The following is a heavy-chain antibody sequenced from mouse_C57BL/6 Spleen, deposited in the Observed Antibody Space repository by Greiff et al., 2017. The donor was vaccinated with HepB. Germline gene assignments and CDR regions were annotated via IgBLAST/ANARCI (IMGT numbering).Heavy chain of an antibody. J-gene: IGHJ4*01. CDR3: TRLGNYDAMDY. V-gene: IGHV1-15*01. CDR1: GYTFTDYE. CDR2: IDPETGGT. Sequence: VQLQQSGAELVRPGASVTLSCKASGYTFTDYEMHWVKQTPVHGLEWIGAIDPETGGTAYNQKFKGKAILTADKSSSTAYMELRSLTSEDSAVYYCTRLGNYDAMDYWGQGTSVTVSS.